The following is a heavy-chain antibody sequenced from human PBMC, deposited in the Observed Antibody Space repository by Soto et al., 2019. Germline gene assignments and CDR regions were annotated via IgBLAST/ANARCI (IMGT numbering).Heavy chain of an antibody. D-gene: IGHD1-26*01. Sequence: EVQLLESGGGLVQPGGSLRLSCAASGFAFRSYAMSWVRQAPRMGLEWVSGIGGRGVATFYTDSVKGRFTISRDNSGSTLYLQINSLRADDTAIYYCARDPVEAGDGPFDAWGQGTLVIVSS. CDR1: GFAFRSYA. CDR2: IGGRGVAT. CDR3: ARDPVEAGDGPFDA. J-gene: IGHJ4*02. V-gene: IGHV3-23*01.